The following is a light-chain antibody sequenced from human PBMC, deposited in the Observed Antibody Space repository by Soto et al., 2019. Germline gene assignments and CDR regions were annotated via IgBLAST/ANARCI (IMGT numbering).Light chain of an antibody. CDR2: GAS. V-gene: IGKV3-15*01. J-gene: IGKJ2*01. CDR1: QTVSSN. Sequence: EIVMTQSPATLSVSPGERATLSCRASQTVSSNLAWYQQKPGQAPRLLIYGASTRATGVPARSSGSGSGTEFTLTISSRQSEDFAVYYCQQYHNWPPQYTFGQGTKLQIK. CDR3: QQYHNWPPQYT.